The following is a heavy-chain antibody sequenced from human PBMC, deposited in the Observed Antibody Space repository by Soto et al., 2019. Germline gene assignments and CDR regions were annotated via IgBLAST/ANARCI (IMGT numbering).Heavy chain of an antibody. CDR3: ARGDCSSTSCYGGNFYYYGMDI. D-gene: IGHD2-2*01. Sequence: QVQLQESGPGLVKPSETLSLTCTVSGGSISSYYWSWIRQPPGKGLEWIGYIYYSGSTNYNPSLKSRVSISVATSKNQFSLKLSSVTAADTAVYYCARGDCSSTSCYGGNFYYYGMDIWGQGTTVTVSS. V-gene: IGHV4-59*08. J-gene: IGHJ6*02. CDR1: GGSISSYY. CDR2: IYYSGST.